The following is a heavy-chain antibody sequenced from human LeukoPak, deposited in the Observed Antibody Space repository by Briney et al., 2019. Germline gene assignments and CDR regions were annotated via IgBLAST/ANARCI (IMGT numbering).Heavy chain of an antibody. CDR2: IFYDGTIQ. J-gene: IGHJ4*02. CDR1: GFTFTHYA. Sequence: GRSLRPSCAASGFTFTHYAMHWVRQTPGKGLEWVAVIFYDGTIQYYSDSVRGRLIVSRDNPKNTLYLQMNSLRAEDTAVYYCARDRGGAYDFWSGYYTGYFDYWGQGTLVPVSS. CDR3: ARDRGGAYDFWSGYYTGYFDY. D-gene: IGHD3-3*01. V-gene: IGHV3-33*08.